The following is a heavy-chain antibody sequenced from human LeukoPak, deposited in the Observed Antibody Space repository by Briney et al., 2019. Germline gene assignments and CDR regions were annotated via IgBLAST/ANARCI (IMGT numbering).Heavy chain of an antibody. CDR1: GYTFTSYG. V-gene: IGHV1-18*01. CDR2: ISAYNGNT. Sequence: ASVKVACKASGYTFTSYGISWVRQAPGQGLDWMGWISAYNGNTNYAQKLQGRVTMTTDTSTSTAYMELRSLESGGTAVYSCARVPVKQWPVLETKLDYWGQATLLTVSS. CDR3: ARVPVKQWPVLETKLDY. D-gene: IGHD6-19*01. J-gene: IGHJ4*02.